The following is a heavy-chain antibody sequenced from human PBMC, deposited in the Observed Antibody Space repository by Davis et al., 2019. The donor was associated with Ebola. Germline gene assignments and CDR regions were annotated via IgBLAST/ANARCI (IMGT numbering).Heavy chain of an antibody. CDR1: GGSISSGDYY. J-gene: IGHJ5*02. Sequence: SETLSLTCTVSGGSISSGDYYWSWIRQPPGKGLEWIGYIYYSGSTYYNPSLKSRFTISVDTSKNQFSLKLSSVTAADTAVYYCARTSFVIEGSWFDPWGQGTLVTVSS. D-gene: IGHD2-2*01. CDR3: ARTSFVIEGSWFDP. CDR2: IYYSGST. V-gene: IGHV4-30-4*01.